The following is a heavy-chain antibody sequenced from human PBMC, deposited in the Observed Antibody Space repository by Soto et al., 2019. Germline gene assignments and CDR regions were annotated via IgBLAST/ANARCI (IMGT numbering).Heavy chain of an antibody. V-gene: IGHV4-30-2*01. CDR3: ARGGGLPDCASYCPLDY. CDR2: FLYTGTS. CDR1: GASISSSGYS. D-gene: IGHD2-21*02. J-gene: IGHJ4*02. Sequence: QLQLQESGSGLLEPSQTLSLTCAVSGASISSSGYSWNWIRQAPGRGLEWIGSFLYTGTSSYDPSLKSLVTISADKSKNQFSLQLTSVTAADTAVYHCARGGGLPDCASYCPLDYWGQGNLVTVSS.